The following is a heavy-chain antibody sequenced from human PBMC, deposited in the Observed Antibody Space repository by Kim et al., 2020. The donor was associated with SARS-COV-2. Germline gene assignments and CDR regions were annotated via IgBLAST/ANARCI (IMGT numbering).Heavy chain of an antibody. Sequence: QTFQGRVTITRDTSASTAYMGLSSLRSEDTAVYYCARETVAGSSSARFDYWGQGTLVTVSS. V-gene: IGHV1-3*01. CDR3: ARETVAGSSSARFDY. D-gene: IGHD6-19*01. J-gene: IGHJ4*02.